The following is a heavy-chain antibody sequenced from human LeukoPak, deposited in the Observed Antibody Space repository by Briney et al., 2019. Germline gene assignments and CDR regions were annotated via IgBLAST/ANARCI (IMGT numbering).Heavy chain of an antibody. V-gene: IGHV4-59*08. D-gene: IGHD6-19*01. CDR2: IYYSGST. CDR1: GVSIISYY. Sequence: SETLSLTCTVSGVSIISYYWSWIRQPPGKGLEWIGYIYYSGSTNYNPSLKSRVTISVDTSKNQFSLKLSSVTAADTAVYYCARVIAVAEYYYGMDVWGQGTTVTVSS. J-gene: IGHJ6*02. CDR3: ARVIAVAEYYYGMDV.